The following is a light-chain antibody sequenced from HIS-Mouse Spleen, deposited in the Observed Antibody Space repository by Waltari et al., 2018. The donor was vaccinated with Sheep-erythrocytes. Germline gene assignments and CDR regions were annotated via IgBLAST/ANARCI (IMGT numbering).Light chain of an antibody. CDR2: DAS. J-gene: IGKJ1*01. CDR1: QGISSA. CDR3: QQFNNYPRT. V-gene: IGKV1D-13*01. Sequence: AIQLTQSPSSLSASVGDRVTITCRASQGISSALAWYQQKPGKAPKPLIYDASSLEKRVPSRFSGSGSGTDFTLTISSLQPEDFATYYCQQFNNYPRTFGQGTKVEIK.